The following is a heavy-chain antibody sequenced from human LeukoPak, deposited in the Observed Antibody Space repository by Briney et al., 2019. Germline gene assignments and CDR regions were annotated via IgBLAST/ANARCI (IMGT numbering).Heavy chain of an antibody. V-gene: IGHV4-4*07. J-gene: IGHJ6*03. D-gene: IGHD5-18*01. Sequence: SETLSLTCTVSGGSISSYYWSWIRQPAGKGLEWIGRIYTSGSTNYNPSLKSRVTMSVDTSKNQFSLKLSSVTAADTAVYYCARWSAMVPYYYYYYMDAWGKGTTVTVSS. CDR2: IYTSGST. CDR3: ARWSAMVPYYYYYYMDA. CDR1: GGSISSYY.